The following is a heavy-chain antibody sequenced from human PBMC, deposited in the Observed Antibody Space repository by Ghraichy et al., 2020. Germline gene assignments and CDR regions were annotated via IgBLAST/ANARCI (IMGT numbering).Heavy chain of an antibody. CDR1: GLDFSDYW. J-gene: IGHJ4*02. D-gene: IGHD3-9*01. Sequence: GGSLRLSCTASGLDFSDYWMNWVRQAPGKGLEWVSSISGSGASTSYADSVKGRFTISRDNAKNSLYLQMNSLRAEDTAVYYCVRRRYFDYWGQGTLVTVSS. V-gene: IGHV3-69-1*01. CDR2: ISGSGAST. CDR3: VRRRYFDY.